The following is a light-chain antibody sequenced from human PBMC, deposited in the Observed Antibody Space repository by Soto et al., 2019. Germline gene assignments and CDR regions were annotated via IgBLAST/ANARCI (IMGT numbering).Light chain of an antibody. V-gene: IGKV4-1*01. CDR3: QQYYTTPRT. CDR1: QDISNY. J-gene: IGKJ1*01. CDR2: WAS. Sequence: DIQMTQSPSSLSASVGDRVTITCQASQDISNYIAWYQQKPGQPPKLLIYWASTREFGVPDRFSGSGSGTDFTLTISSLQAEDVAVYYCQQYYTTPRTFGQGTKVDIK.